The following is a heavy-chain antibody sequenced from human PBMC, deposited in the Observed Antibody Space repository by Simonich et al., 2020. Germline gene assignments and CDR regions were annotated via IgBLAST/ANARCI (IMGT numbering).Heavy chain of an antibody. CDR2: INHSGST. V-gene: IGHV4-34*01. CDR3: ARCGLVNYDILTGYHNWFDP. J-gene: IGHJ5*02. Sequence: QVQLQQWGAGLLKPSETLSLTCAVYGGSFSGYYWSWLPHPPGKGLEGIGEINHSGSTNYTPTLKSRVTIAVDTSKNQCSLKLSSVTAADTAVYYCARCGLVNYDILTGYHNWFDPWGQGTLVTVSS. CDR1: GGSFSGYY. D-gene: IGHD3-9*01.